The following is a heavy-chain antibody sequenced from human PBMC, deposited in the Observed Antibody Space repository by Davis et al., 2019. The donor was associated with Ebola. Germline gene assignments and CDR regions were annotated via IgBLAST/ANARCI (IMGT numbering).Heavy chain of an antibody. J-gene: IGHJ5*02. CDR1: GFTVSSNY. D-gene: IGHD3-3*01. Sequence: ESLKISCAASGFTVSSNYMSWIRQPPGKGLEWIGEINHSGSTNYNPSLKSRVTISVDTSKNQFSLKLSSVTAADTAVYYCARGGTIFGPWGQGTLVTVSS. V-gene: IGHV4-34*01. CDR2: INHSGST. CDR3: ARGGTIFGP.